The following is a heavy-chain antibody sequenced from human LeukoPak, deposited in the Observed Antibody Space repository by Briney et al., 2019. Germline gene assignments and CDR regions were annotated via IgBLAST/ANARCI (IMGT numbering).Heavy chain of an antibody. CDR2: IYYSGST. V-gene: IGHV4-61*08. Sequence: KPSETLSLTCTVSGGSISSGGYYWSWIRQPPGKGLEWIGYIYYSGSTNYNPSLKSRFTISVDTSKNQFSLKLSSVTAADTAVYYCAREASWFSSSWYFDYWGQGTLVTVSS. J-gene: IGHJ4*02. CDR1: GGSISSGGYY. CDR3: AREASWFSSSWYFDY. D-gene: IGHD6-13*01.